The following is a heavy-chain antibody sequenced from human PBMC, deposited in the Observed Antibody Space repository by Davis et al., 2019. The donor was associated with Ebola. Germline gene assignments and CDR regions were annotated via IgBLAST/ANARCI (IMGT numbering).Heavy chain of an antibody. D-gene: IGHD3-22*01. Sequence: AASVKVSCKASGYTFTGYYMHWVRQAPGQGLEWMGWINPNSGGTNYAQKFQGWVTMTRDTSISTAYMELSRLRSEDTAVYYCATVTYYYDSSGYYSHAFDIWGQGTMVTVSS. J-gene: IGHJ3*02. CDR3: ATVTYYYDSSGYYSHAFDI. V-gene: IGHV1-2*04. CDR1: GYTFTGYY. CDR2: INPNSGGT.